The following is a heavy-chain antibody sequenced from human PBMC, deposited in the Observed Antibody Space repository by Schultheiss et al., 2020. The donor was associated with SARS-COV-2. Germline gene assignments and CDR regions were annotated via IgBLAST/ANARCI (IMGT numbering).Heavy chain of an antibody. CDR3: ASEAGDFWSGYNYCFDY. CDR1: GLTVSSNY. V-gene: IGHV3-21*01. J-gene: IGHJ4*02. D-gene: IGHD3-3*01. Sequence: GGSLRLSCASSGLTVSSNYMSWVRQAPGKGLEWVSSISDSSSYIYYADSVKGRFTISRDTARNSLYLQMNSLRAEDTAVYYCASEAGDFWSGYNYCFDYWGLGTLVTVSS. CDR2: ISDSSSYI.